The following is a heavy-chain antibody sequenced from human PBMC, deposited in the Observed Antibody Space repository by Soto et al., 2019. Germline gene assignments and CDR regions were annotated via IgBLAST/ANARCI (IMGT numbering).Heavy chain of an antibody. CDR2: ISSSSSTI. D-gene: IGHD3-16*01. Sequence: EVQLVESGGGLVQPGGSLRLSCADYGFTFSSYRMNWVRQAPGKGLERVSYISSSSSTIYYADSVTGRFTISRDNAKNSMYLQMNSHRAEDTSVYYCVRRYYDYVWGSSRDDFDIWRKVTMVTLSS. V-gene: IGHV3-48*01. CDR1: GFTFSSYR. J-gene: IGHJ3*02. CDR3: VRRYYDYVWGSSRDDFDI.